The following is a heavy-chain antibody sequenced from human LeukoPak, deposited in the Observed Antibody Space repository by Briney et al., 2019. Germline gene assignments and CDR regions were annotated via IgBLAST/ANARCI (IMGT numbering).Heavy chain of an antibody. CDR1: GYTFTSYA. CDR2: INTNTGNP. CDR3: ASFFCTNGVCYYFDY. Sequence: ASVKVSCKASGYTFTSYAMNWVRQAPGQGLEWTGWINTNTGNPTYAQGFTGRFVFSLDTSVSTAYLQISSLKAEDTAVYYCASFFCTNGVCYYFDYWGQGTLVTVSS. J-gene: IGHJ4*02. V-gene: IGHV7-4-1*02. D-gene: IGHD2-8*01.